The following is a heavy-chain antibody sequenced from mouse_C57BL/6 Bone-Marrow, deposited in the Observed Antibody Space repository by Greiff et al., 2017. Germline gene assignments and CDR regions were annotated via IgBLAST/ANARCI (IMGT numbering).Heavy chain of an antibody. CDR3: AGSDCNGCGDY. V-gene: IGHV1-61*01. Sequence: QVQLKQPGAELVRPGSSVKLSCKASGYTFTSYWMDWVKQRPGQGLEWIGNIYPTDSETNYNQKFKDKATLTVDKSSSTAYMQLSSLTSEDSAVYYSAGSDCNGCGDYWGQGTTLTVSS. D-gene: IGHD1-1*01. J-gene: IGHJ2*01. CDR2: IYPTDSET. CDR1: GYTFTSYW.